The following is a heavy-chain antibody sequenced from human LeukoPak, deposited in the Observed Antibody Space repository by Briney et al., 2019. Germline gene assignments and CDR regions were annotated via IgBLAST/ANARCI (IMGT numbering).Heavy chain of an antibody. V-gene: IGHV3-30*18. J-gene: IGHJ3*02. CDR3: AKDRSGYGGISDAFDI. CDR2: ISYDGSNK. CDR1: GFTFSSYG. Sequence: PGGSLRLSCAASGFTFSSYGMHWVRQAPGKGLEWVAVISYDGSNKYYADSVKGRFTISRDNSKNTLYLQMNSLRAEDTAVYYCAKDRSGYGGISDAFDIWGQGTMVTVSS. D-gene: IGHD4-23*01.